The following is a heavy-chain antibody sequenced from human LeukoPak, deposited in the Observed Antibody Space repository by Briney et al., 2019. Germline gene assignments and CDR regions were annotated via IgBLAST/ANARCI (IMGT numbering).Heavy chain of an antibody. CDR1: GFSFSSYT. J-gene: IGHJ5*02. D-gene: IGHD3-3*01. Sequence: PGGSLRLSCEASGFSFSSYTMNWVRQAPGKGLDWVAHISSGSSTIYYADAVRGRFTISRDNSKNTLYLEMNSLSAEDTSVYYCAKEGYDFWSGYLAAWGQGTLVTVSS. CDR2: ISSGSSTI. CDR3: AKEGYDFWSGYLAA. V-gene: IGHV3-48*01.